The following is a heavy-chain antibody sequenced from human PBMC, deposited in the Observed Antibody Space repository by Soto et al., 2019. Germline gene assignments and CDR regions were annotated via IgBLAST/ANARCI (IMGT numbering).Heavy chain of an antibody. D-gene: IGHD6-13*01. J-gene: IGHJ6*02. Sequence: LRLSCAASGFTFSSYGMHWVRQAPGKGLEWVAVISYDGSNKYYADSVKGRFTISRDNSKNTLYLQMNSLRAEDTAVYYCAKDVVGYSSSWYLLYYYYYGMDVWGQGTTVTVSS. CDR1: GFTFSSYG. CDR2: ISYDGSNK. V-gene: IGHV3-30*18. CDR3: AKDVVGYSSSWYLLYYYYYGMDV.